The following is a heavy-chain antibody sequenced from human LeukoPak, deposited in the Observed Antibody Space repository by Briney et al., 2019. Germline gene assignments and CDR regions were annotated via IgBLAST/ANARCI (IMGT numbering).Heavy chain of an antibody. V-gene: IGHV3-30-3*01. CDR1: GFTFSSYA. CDR3: ARSPLRPLSPQFDY. J-gene: IGHJ4*02. Sequence: GGSLRLSGAASGFTFSSYAMHWVRQAPGKGLEWVAVISYDGSNKYYADSAKGRFTISRDNSKNTLYLQMNSLRAEDTAVYYCARSPLRPLSPQFDYWGQGTLVTVSS. CDR2: ISYDGSNK. D-gene: IGHD4-17*01.